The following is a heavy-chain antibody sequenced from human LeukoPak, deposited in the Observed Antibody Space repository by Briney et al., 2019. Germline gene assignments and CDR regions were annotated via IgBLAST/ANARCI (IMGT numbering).Heavy chain of an antibody. Sequence: EASVKVSCKASGGTFSSYAISWVRQAPGQGLEWMGWMNPNSGNTGYAQKFQGRVTITRNTSISTAYMELSSLRSEDTAVYYCARGGQLWSHSDIWGQGTMVTVSS. J-gene: IGHJ3*02. CDR2: MNPNSGNT. CDR1: GGTFSSYA. V-gene: IGHV1-8*03. CDR3: ARGGQLWSHSDI. D-gene: IGHD5-18*01.